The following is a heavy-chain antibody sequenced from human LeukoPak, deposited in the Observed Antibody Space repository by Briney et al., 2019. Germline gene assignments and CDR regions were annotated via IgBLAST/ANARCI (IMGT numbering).Heavy chain of an antibody. CDR1: GGSFGGYY. CDR2: INHSGST. CDR3: ARGSLSIAVALDC. Sequence: SETLSLTCAVYGGSFGGYYWSWIRQPPGKGLEWIGEINHSGSTNYNPSLKSRVTISVDTSKNQFSLKLSSVTAADTAVYYCARGSLSIAVALDCWGQGTLVTVSS. V-gene: IGHV4-34*01. J-gene: IGHJ4*02. D-gene: IGHD6-19*01.